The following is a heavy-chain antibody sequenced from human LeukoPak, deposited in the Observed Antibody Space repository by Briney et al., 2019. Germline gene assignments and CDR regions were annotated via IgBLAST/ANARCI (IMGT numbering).Heavy chain of an antibody. D-gene: IGHD2-15*01. J-gene: IGHJ6*02. CDR1: GFTFSSYA. CDR2: ISGSGGST. CDR3: AKDQTPFLDYYYGMDV. V-gene: IGHV3-23*01. Sequence: GGSLRLSCAASGFTFSSYAMSWVRQAPGKGLEWVSAISGSGGSTYYADSVKGRFTISRDNSKNTLYLQMNSLRAEDTAVYYCAKDQTPFLDYYYGMDVWGQGTTVTVSS.